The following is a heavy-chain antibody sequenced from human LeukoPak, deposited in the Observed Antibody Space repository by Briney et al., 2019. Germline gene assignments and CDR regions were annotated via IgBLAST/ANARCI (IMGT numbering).Heavy chain of an antibody. V-gene: IGHV3-48*02. J-gene: IGHJ4*01. CDR2: ISSGGGVT. D-gene: IGHD3-16*01. CDR3: ARVGVGDWGSVWDH. CDR1: DFSFRTYS. Sequence: PGGSLRLSCGASDFSFRTYSMIWARQTPGTGLEWISYISSGGGVTHYAESVKGRFSISRDNAKNSLFLQMNRLKDEDTAVYYCARVGVGDWGSVWDHWGHGVRVTVFS.